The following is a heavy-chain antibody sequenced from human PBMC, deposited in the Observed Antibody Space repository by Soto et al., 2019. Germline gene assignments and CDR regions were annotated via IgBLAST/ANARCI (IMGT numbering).Heavy chain of an antibody. D-gene: IGHD3-10*01. Sequence: QVQLVQSGAEVKKPGASVKVSCKASGYTFSNYLLHWVRQATGQRLEWMGWINAGNGNTKYSQRFQGRVTLTRDTSSSTAYMALSSLRSEDTAAYYCAPPSYGSGNFSWGQGTMVTVSS. CDR2: INAGNGNT. J-gene: IGHJ5*02. CDR1: GYTFSNYL. V-gene: IGHV1-3*01. CDR3: APPSYGSGNFS.